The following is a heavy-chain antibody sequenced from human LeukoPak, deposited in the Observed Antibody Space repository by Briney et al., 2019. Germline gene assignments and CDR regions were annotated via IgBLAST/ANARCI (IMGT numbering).Heavy chain of an antibody. D-gene: IGHD3-10*01. Sequence: SETLSLTCTVSGGSISSYYWSWIRQPPGKGLEWIGYIYYSGSTNYNPSLKSRVTISVDTSKNQFSLKLSSVTAADTAVYYCARCSMVRGADYWGQGTLVTVSS. CDR3: ARCSMVRGADY. J-gene: IGHJ4*02. CDR1: GGSISSYY. V-gene: IGHV4-59*01. CDR2: IYYSGST.